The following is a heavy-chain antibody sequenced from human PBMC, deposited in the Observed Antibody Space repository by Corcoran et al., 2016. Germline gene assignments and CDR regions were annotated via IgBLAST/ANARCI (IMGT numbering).Heavy chain of an antibody. CDR3: ARGGKSGWPRDFDY. CDR2: ISSSSSTI. J-gene: IGHJ4*02. CDR1: GFTFSSYS. V-gene: IGHV3-48*04. Sequence: EVQLVESGGGLVQPGGSLRLSCAASGFTFSSYSMNWVRQAPGKGLEWVSYISSSSSTIYYADSVKGRFTISRDNAKNSLYLQMNSLRAEDTAVYYCARGGKSGWPRDFDYWGQGTLVTVSS. D-gene: IGHD6-19*01.